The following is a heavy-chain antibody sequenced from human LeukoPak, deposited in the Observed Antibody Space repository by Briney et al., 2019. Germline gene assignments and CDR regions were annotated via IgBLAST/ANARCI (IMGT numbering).Heavy chain of an antibody. V-gene: IGHV3-33*01. Sequence: GGSLRLSCAASGFTFSSYGMHWVRQAPGKGLEWVAVIWYDGSNKYYADSVKGRFTISRDNSKNTLYLQMNSLRAEDTAVYYCARDLAGWARPRGMDVWGQGTMVTVSS. J-gene: IGHJ6*02. D-gene: IGHD6-6*01. CDR1: GFTFSSYG. CDR3: ARDLAGWARPRGMDV. CDR2: IWYDGSNK.